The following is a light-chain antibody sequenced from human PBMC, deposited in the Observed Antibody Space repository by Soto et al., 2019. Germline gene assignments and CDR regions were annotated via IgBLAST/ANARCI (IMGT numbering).Light chain of an antibody. CDR2: RNN. Sequence: QSVLTQPPSASVTPGQRVTISCSGSSSNIGSNYVYWYQQLPGTAPKLLIYRNNQRPSGVPDRFSGSKSGTSASLAISGLRSEDEAYYYCATWDDSLSGVVFGGGTKLTVL. J-gene: IGLJ2*01. V-gene: IGLV1-47*01. CDR3: ATWDDSLSGVV. CDR1: SSNIGSNY.